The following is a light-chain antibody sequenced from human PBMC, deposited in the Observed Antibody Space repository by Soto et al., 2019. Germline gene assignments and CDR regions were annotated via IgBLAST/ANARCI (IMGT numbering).Light chain of an antibody. J-gene: IGKJ1*01. CDR1: QNIRTE. CDR2: ATS. Sequence: AIQMTQSPSSLSASVGDRVTITCRASQNIRTELGWYQQTPGKAPKHLIYATSTLQGGVPSRFSGSGSGTDFTLTLSGLQPEDFATYYCLQDYSYPRTFGQGTKVEIK. CDR3: LQDYSYPRT. V-gene: IGKV1-6*01.